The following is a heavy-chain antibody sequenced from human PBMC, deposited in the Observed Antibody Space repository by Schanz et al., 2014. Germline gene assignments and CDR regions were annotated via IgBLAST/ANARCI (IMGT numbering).Heavy chain of an antibody. V-gene: IGHV1-18*01. CDR3: ARDRRRYCSTASCLHDNWFDP. CDR2: ISPYNGNT. CDR1: GYTFTSYG. J-gene: IGHJ5*02. D-gene: IGHD2-2*01. Sequence: VQSVHSGTEVQKLGASVKVSCQTSGYTFTSYGISWVRQAPGQGLEWMGWISPYNGNTNYAQKLQGRVTMTADTSTSTAYMELRSLRSDDTAVYYCARDRRRYCSTASCLHDNWFDPWGQGTLVIVSS.